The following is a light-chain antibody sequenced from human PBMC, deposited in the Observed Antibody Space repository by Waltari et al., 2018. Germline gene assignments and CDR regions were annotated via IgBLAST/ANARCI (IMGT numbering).Light chain of an antibody. CDR2: RNT. CDR1: VWADKY. V-gene: IGLV3-25*03. Sequence: SSDLTQTPSISVSPAQTAIINCPGAVWADKYIYWFQKKYGQAHVAVIRRNTGRPPELPARFSGSDSRTTATLTIIGVQPEDEADYFCQTVDDTGNYVLFGGGTKLTVL. CDR3: QTVDDTGNYVL. J-gene: IGLJ3*02.